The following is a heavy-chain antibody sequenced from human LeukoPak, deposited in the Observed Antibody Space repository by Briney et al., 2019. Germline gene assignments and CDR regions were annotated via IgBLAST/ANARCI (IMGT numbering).Heavy chain of an antibody. V-gene: IGHV3-23*01. CDR3: ATPGGYCTGISCFFDS. CDR1: GLTFSTFA. D-gene: IGHD2-2*03. J-gene: IGHJ4*02. Sequence: GGSLRLSCAASGLTFSTFAMTWVRQAPGKGLEWVSTITGSGGSTFYADSVKGRFTISRDNSRNTLYLQMNSLRAEVTAVYYCATPGGYCTGISCFFDSWGQGTLVTVSS. CDR2: ITGSGGST.